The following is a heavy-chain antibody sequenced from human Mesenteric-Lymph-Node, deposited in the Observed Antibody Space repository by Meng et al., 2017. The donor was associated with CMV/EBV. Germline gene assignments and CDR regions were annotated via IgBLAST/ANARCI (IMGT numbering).Heavy chain of an antibody. V-gene: IGHV3-48*03. Sequence: GGSLRLSCAASGFTFSSFEMNWVRQAPGKGLEWVSYISSSGDTIYYADSVKGRFTISRDNAKNSLHLQMNSLRAEDTAVYYCARDGPNSFPKLPDYFDSWGQGTLVTVSS. D-gene: IGHD2/OR15-2a*01. CDR3: ARDGPNSFPKLPDYFDS. J-gene: IGHJ4*02. CDR2: ISSSGDTI. CDR1: GFTFSSFE.